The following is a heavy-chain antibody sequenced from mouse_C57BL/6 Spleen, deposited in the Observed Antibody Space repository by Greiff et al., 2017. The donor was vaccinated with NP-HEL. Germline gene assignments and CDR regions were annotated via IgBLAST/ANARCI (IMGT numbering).Heavy chain of an antibody. J-gene: IGHJ4*01. CDR1: GYSFTSYY. CDR2: IYPGSGNT. V-gene: IGHV1-66*01. Sequence: QVQLQQSGPELVKPGASVKISCKASGYSFTSYYIHWVKQRPGQGLEWIGWIYPGSGNTKYNEKFKGKATLTADTSSSTAYMQLSSLTSEDSAVYYCARSYYGSSSFAMDYWGQGTSVTVSS. D-gene: IGHD1-1*01. CDR3: ARSYYGSSSFAMDY.